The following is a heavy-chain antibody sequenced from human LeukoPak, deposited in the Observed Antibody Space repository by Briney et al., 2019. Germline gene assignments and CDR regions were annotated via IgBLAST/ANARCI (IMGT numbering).Heavy chain of an antibody. J-gene: IGHJ4*02. V-gene: IGHV3-23*01. D-gene: IGHD2-2*01. CDR2: ISGSGGST. Sequence: PGGSLRLSCAASGFTFSSYAMSWVRQAPGKGLEWVSAISGSGGSTYYADSVKGRFTISRDNSKNTLYLQMNSLRAGDTAVYYCAKQGAIVVVPASGWGQGTLVTVSS. CDR1: GFTFSSYA. CDR3: AKQGAIVVVPASG.